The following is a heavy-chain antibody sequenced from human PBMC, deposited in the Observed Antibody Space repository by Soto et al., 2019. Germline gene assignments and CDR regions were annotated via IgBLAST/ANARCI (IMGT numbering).Heavy chain of an antibody. D-gene: IGHD4-17*01. J-gene: IGHJ6*02. CDR1: GGTLRNYG. CDR3: SRGDATKIVVTTYYGMDV. V-gene: IGHV1-69*12. CDR2: IIPVFGTA. Sequence: VQLVQFGAEVKKPGCSVRASCKASGGTLRNYGISWVRQAPGQGLEWMGGIIPVFGTANYAQKFQGRVTITADESTSTVYMDVTSLRSEDTAVYYCSRGDATKIVVTTYYGMDVWAQGTTVTVSS.